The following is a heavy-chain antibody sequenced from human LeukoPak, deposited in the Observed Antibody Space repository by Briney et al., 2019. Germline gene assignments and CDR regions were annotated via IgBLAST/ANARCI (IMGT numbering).Heavy chain of an antibody. J-gene: IGHJ4*02. CDR3: ARADIRSGYYPAHFDY. CDR1: GGSISSYY. Sequence: SETLSLTCTVSGGSISSYYWSWIRQPAGKGLEWIGRIYTSGSTNYNPSLKSRVTISVDRSKNQFSLKLSSVTAADTAVYYCARADIRSGYYPAHFDYWGQGTLVTVSS. V-gene: IGHV4-4*07. CDR2: IYTSGST. D-gene: IGHD3-22*01.